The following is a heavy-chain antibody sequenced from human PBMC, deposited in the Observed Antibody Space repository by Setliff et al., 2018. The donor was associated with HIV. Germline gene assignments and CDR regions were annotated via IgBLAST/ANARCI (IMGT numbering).Heavy chain of an antibody. CDR3: AKPTSGLYPRSFDS. Sequence: HPGGSLRLSCATSGFTFSDYWMDWVRQTPGKGLEWVATIKQDGSEIYYVDSVKGRFTISRDNAKNLLYLEMSSLRAEDTAIYYCAKPTSGLYPRSFDSWGQGTKVTVSS. D-gene: IGHD1-26*01. V-gene: IGHV3-7*03. CDR2: IKQDGSEI. J-gene: IGHJ3*01. CDR1: GFTFSDYW.